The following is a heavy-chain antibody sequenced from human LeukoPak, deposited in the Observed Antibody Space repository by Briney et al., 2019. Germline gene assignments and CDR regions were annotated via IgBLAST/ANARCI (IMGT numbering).Heavy chain of an antibody. CDR3: ARVHSSSWTNWFDP. Sequence: GGSLRLSCAASGFTFSSYAMQWFRQAPGKGLEYVSAISSNGGSTYYANSVKGRFTISRDNSKNTLYLQMGSLRAEDMAVYYCARVHSSSWTNWFDPWGQGTLVTVSS. CDR2: ISSNGGST. V-gene: IGHV3-64*01. D-gene: IGHD6-13*01. J-gene: IGHJ5*02. CDR1: GFTFSSYA.